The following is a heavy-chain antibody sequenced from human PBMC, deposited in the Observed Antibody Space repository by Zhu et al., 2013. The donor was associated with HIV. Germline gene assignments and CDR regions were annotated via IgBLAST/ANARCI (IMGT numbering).Heavy chain of an antibody. J-gene: IGHJ6*03. CDR2: TYYSGST. D-gene: IGHD6-13*01. Sequence: QVQLQESGPGLVKPSETLSLTCTVSGASISSYYWSWIRQPPGKGLEWIGYTYYSGSTNYNPSLKSRVTISVDTSKNQFSLKLSSVTAADTAVYYCASHLYSSSWNLINYYYYYMDVWGKGTTVTVSS. V-gene: IGHV4-59*01. CDR3: ASHLYSSSWNLINYYYYYMDV. CDR1: GASISSYY.